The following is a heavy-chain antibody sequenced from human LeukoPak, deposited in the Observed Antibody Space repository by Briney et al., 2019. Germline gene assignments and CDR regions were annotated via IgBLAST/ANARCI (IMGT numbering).Heavy chain of an antibody. Sequence: GGSLRLSCAASGFTFSGYAMNWVRQAPGKGPDWVSATTNNGVRTYYADSVKGRFTISRDNSKNTLYLQMNSLRAEDTAIYYCAKDVHASSGYYLDYWGQGTLVTVSS. CDR2: TTNNGVRT. CDR1: GFTFSGYA. J-gene: IGHJ4*02. CDR3: AKDVHASSGYYLDY. D-gene: IGHD3-22*01. V-gene: IGHV3-23*01.